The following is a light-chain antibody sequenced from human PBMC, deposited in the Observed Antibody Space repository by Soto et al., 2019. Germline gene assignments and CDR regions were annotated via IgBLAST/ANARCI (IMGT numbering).Light chain of an antibody. CDR3: QQYNSYSQT. V-gene: IGKV1-5*01. J-gene: IGKJ1*01. CDR1: QSISSW. CDR2: EAS. Sequence: DIQMTQSPSTLSASVGDRVTITCRASQSISSWLAWYQQKPGKAPKLLIYEASTLESGVPARFSVSGSGTEFTLAISSLQPDDFATYYCQQYNSYSQTFGQGPKVEIK.